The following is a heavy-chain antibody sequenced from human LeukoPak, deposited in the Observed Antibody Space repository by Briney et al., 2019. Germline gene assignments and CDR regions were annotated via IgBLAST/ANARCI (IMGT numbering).Heavy chain of an antibody. V-gene: IGHV1-18*01. Sequence: VASVKVSCKASGYTFTSYGISWVRQAPGQGLEWMGWISAYNGNTNYAQKLQGRVTMTTDTSTSTAYMELRSLRSDDTAVYYRARGKAAAGTSNLDYWGQGTLVTVSS. D-gene: IGHD6-13*01. CDR2: ISAYNGNT. CDR3: ARGKAAAGTSNLDY. CDR1: GYTFTSYG. J-gene: IGHJ4*02.